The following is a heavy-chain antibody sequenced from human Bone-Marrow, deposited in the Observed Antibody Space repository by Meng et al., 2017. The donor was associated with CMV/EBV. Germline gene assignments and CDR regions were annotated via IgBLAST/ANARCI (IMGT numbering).Heavy chain of an antibody. D-gene: IGHD2-2*01. Sequence: KAFGGTFSDSGFTWVRQVPGEGLEWMGGIIPMLGTPNTAQKFLGRVTITADESTNTVYMEISGLKSEDTAVYYCATRNSRPTSYHYAMDVWGQGTTFTVSS. CDR2: IIPMLGTP. CDR1: GGTFSDSG. V-gene: IGHV1-69*01. J-gene: IGHJ6*02. CDR3: ATRNSRPTSYHYAMDV.